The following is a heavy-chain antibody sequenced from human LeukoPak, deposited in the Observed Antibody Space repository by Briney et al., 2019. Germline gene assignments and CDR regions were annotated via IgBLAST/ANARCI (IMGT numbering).Heavy chain of an antibody. CDR1: GFTFSSYS. Sequence: PGGSLRLSCAASGFTFSSYSMNWVRQAPGKGLEWVSSISSRSSYIYYADSVKGRFTISRDNAKNSLYLQMNSLRAEDTAVYYCARAPGRYFDWLFFDYWGQGTLVTVSS. CDR2: ISSRSSYI. CDR3: ARAPGRYFDWLFFDY. V-gene: IGHV3-21*01. D-gene: IGHD3-9*01. J-gene: IGHJ4*02.